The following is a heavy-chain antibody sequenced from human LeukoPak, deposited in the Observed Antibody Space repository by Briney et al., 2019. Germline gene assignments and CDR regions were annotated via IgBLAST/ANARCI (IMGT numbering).Heavy chain of an antibody. J-gene: IGHJ4*02. CDR2: IIPIFGTA. CDR1: GGTFSSYA. CDR3: NLKGSEDYYDSSGYYYYFDY. Sequence: SVKVSCKASGGTFSSYAISWVRQAPGQGLEWMGGIIPIFGTANYAQKFQGRVTITADESTSTAYMELSSLRSEDTAVYYCNLKGSEDYYDSSGYYYYFDYWGQGTLVTVSS. D-gene: IGHD3-22*01. V-gene: IGHV1-69*13.